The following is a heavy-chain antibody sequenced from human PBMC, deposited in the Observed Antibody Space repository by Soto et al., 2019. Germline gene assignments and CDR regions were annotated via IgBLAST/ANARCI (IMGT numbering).Heavy chain of an antibody. CDR3: ASRHCSGGSCYNPGFDS. CDR2: IFFTGNI. V-gene: IGHV4-39*01. J-gene: IGHJ4*02. Sequence: SETLSLTCTVSGASLSSISYYWGWIRQPPGKGLEWVGSIFFTGNIYYNPSLKSRVTISVDTSRNQFSLMVNSVTAADTAVYYCASRHCSGGSCYNPGFDSWDQGALVTVSS. D-gene: IGHD2-15*01. CDR1: GASLSSISYY.